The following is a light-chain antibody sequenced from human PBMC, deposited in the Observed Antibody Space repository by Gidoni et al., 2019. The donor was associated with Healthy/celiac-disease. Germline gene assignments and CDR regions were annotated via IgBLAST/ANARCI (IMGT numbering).Light chain of an antibody. J-gene: IGLJ2*01. V-gene: IGLV3-1*01. CDR3: QAWDSSTAGAV. Sequence: SYELTQPPSVSVSPGQTASITCSGDKLGDQYACWYQQKPGQSPVLVIYQDSKRPSGIPERFSGSNSGNTATLTISGTQAMDEADYYCQAWDSSTAGAVFGGGTKLTVL. CDR1: KLGDQY. CDR2: QDS.